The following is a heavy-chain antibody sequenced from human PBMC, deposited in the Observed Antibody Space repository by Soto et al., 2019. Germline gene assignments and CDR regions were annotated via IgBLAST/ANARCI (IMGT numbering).Heavy chain of an antibody. D-gene: IGHD6-13*01. CDR2: INPNSGGT. CDR3: ARVGAAAGRDYYYGMDG. Sequence: ASVKVSCKASGYTFTGYYMHWVRQAPGQGLEWMGWINPNSGGTNYAQKFQGWVTMTRDTSISTAYMELSRLRSDDTAVYYCARVGAAAGRDYYYGMDGWGQGTTVTVSS. V-gene: IGHV1-2*04. CDR1: GYTFTGYY. J-gene: IGHJ6*02.